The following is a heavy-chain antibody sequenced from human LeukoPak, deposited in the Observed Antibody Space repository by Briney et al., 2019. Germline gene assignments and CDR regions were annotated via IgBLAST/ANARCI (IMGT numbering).Heavy chain of an antibody. Sequence: SAKVSCKACRGTCSRYTNSWVRPAPGQRLEWMGRIIPILGIANYAQKFQGRVTITADKSTSTAYMELSSLRSEDTAVYYCARDGIVGARWGQGTLVTVSS. D-gene: IGHD1-26*01. CDR2: IIPILGIA. J-gene: IGHJ4*02. CDR3: ARDGIVGAR. CDR1: RGTCSRYT. V-gene: IGHV1-69*04.